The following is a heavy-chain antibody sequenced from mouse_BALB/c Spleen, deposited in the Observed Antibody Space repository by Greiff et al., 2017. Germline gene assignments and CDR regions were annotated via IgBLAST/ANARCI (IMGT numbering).Heavy chain of an antibody. CDR2: ISYSGST. D-gene: IGHD2-1*01. CDR3: ARFGGNYGSLFAY. J-gene: IGHJ3*01. Sequence: EVKLMESGPGLVKPSQSLSLTCTVTGYSITSDYAWNWIRQFPGNKLEWMGYISYSGSTSYNPSLKSRISITRDTSKNQFFLQLNSVTTEDTATYYCARFGGNYGSLFAYWGQGTLVTVSA. CDR1: GYSITSDYA. V-gene: IGHV3-2*02.